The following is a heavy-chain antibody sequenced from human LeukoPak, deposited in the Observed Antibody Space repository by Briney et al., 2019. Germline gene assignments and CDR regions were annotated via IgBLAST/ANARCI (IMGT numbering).Heavy chain of an antibody. CDR1: VGSISRVGYY. CDR2: IYYSGST. D-gene: IGHD2-8*02. V-gene: IGHV4-31*03. CDR3: ARGWSTGIDC. Sequence: PSETLSLTRTVSVGSISRVGYYWSWISQHPGNGLEWIGYIYYSGSTYYNPSLKSRVTISVDTSKNQFSLKLSSVTAADTAVYYCARGWSTGIDCWGQGTLVTVSS. J-gene: IGHJ4*02.